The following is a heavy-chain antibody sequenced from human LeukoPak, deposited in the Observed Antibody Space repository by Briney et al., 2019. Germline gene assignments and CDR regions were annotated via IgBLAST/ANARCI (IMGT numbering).Heavy chain of an antibody. CDR2: IYPGDSDT. V-gene: IGHV5-51*01. CDR3: ARRLLHCTGTSCYGSGWFDP. J-gene: IGHJ5*02. CDR1: GYSFTSYW. D-gene: IGHD2-2*01. Sequence: GESLKISCKASGYSFTSYWIAWVRQMPGKGLEWMRIIYPGDSDTRYSPSFQGQVTISADKSISTAYLQWSSLKASDTAMYYCARRLLHCTGTSCYGSGWFDPWGQGTLVTVSS.